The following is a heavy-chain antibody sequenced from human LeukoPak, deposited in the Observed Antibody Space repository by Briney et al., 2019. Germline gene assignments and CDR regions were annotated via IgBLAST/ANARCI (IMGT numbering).Heavy chain of an antibody. CDR2: IIPIFGTA. CDR3: ASQASTGDFDY. D-gene: IGHD2-8*02. CDR1: GGTFSSYA. J-gene: IGHJ4*02. Sequence: ASVKVSCKASGGTFSSYAISWVRQAPGQGLEWMGGIIPIFGTANYAQKFQGRVAITTDESTSTAYMELSSLRSEDTAVYYCASQASTGDFDYWGQGTLVTVSS. V-gene: IGHV1-69*05.